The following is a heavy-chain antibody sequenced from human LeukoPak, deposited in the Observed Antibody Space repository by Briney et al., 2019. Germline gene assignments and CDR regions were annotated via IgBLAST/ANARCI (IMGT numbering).Heavy chain of an antibody. Sequence: GGSLRLSCAASGFTVSSNYMSWVRQAPGKRLEWVSVIYSGGSTYYADSVKGRFTISRDNSKNTLYLQMNSLRAEDTAVYYCARGDSSGYYPFDYWGQGTLVTVSS. V-gene: IGHV3-53*01. CDR3: ARGDSSGYYPFDY. CDR1: GFTVSSNY. CDR2: IYSGGST. J-gene: IGHJ4*02. D-gene: IGHD3-22*01.